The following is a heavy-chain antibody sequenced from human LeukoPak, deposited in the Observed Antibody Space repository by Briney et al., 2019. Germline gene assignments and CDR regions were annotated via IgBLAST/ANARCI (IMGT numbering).Heavy chain of an antibody. Sequence: PGGSLRLAWAASAFTFSSYGMHWVRQAAGKGREWVGFIRYHGSNKYYADSVNGRFTISRDNSKNPLYLQMNSLRAEDTAVYYCARAFTGYCNGGTCYSDNGGQGTLVTVYS. V-gene: IGHV3-30*02. J-gene: IGHJ4*02. CDR1: AFTFSSYG. CDR2: IRYHGSNK. D-gene: IGHD2-15*01. CDR3: ARAFTGYCNGGTCYSDN.